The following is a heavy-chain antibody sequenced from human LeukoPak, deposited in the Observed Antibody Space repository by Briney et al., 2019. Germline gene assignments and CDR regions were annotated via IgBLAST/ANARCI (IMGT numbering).Heavy chain of an antibody. D-gene: IGHD3-10*01. CDR1: GYTFTSYD. V-gene: IGHV1-8*01. Sequence: ASVKVSCKASGYTFTSYDINWVRQATGQGLEWMGWMNPNSGNTGYAQKFQGRVTMTRNTSISTAYMELSSLRSEDTAVYYCVRGVTMVRGVLYYYYGMDVWGQGTTVTVSS. J-gene: IGHJ6*02. CDR3: VRGVTMVRGVLYYYYGMDV. CDR2: MNPNSGNT.